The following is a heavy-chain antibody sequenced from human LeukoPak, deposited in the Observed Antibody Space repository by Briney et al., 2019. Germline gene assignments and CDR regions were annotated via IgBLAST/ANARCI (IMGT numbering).Heavy chain of an antibody. D-gene: IGHD3-10*01. V-gene: IGHV4-59*08. Sequence: SETLSLTCTVSGGSISSYYWSWIRQPPGKGLEWIGYIYYSGSTNYNPSLKSRVTISVDTSKSQFSLKLSSVTAADTAVYYCAGSYYYGSGSYYTPLFDYWGQGTLVTVSS. CDR3: AGSYYYGSGSYYTPLFDY. J-gene: IGHJ4*02. CDR1: GGSISSYY. CDR2: IYYSGST.